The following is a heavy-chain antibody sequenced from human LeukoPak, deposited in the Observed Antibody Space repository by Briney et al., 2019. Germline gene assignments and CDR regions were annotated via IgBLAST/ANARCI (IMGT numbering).Heavy chain of an antibody. V-gene: IGHV4-38-2*02. CDR3: ARDQSSGWYGGDAFDI. Sequence: SETLSLTCTVSGYSISSGYYWGWIRQPPGKGLGWIGSIYHSGSTYYNPSLKSRVTISVDTSKNQFSLKLSSVTAADTAVYYCARDQSSGWYGGDAFDIWGQGTMVTVSS. J-gene: IGHJ3*02. D-gene: IGHD6-19*01. CDR2: IYHSGST. CDR1: GYSISSGYY.